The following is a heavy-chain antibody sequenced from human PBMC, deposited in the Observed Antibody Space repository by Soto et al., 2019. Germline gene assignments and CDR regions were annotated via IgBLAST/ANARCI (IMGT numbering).Heavy chain of an antibody. Sequence: QVQLVESGGGVVQPGESLRLSCAASGFSFSGYGMHWVRQAPGKGLEWVAVISYDGGSKYHADSVKGRFTISRDNSKNTLYLQMNSLRGEDTAVYYCAKVIVGASNYYYGMDVWGQGTTVTVSS. D-gene: IGHD1-26*01. CDR3: AKVIVGASNYYYGMDV. J-gene: IGHJ6*02. CDR1: GFSFSGYG. CDR2: ISYDGGSK. V-gene: IGHV3-30*18.